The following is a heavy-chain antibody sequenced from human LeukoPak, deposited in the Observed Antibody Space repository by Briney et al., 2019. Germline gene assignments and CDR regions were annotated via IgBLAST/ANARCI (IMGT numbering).Heavy chain of an antibody. D-gene: IGHD3-3*01. J-gene: IGHJ6*02. V-gene: IGHV4-34*01. CDR1: GGSFSGYY. CDR3: ARRYDFWSGYLSYYYYGMDV. Sequence: PSETLSLTCAVYGGSFSGYYWSWIRQPPGKGLEWIGEINHSGSTNYNPSLKSRVTISVDTSKNQFSLKLSSVTAADTAVYYCARRYDFWSGYLSYYYYGMDVWGQGTTVTVSS. CDR2: INHSGST.